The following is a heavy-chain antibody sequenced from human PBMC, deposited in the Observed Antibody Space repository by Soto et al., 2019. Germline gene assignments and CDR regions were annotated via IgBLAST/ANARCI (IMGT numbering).Heavy chain of an antibody. CDR2: IPYDGSYK. D-gene: IGHD3-22*01. CDR1: GFTFSSYG. J-gene: IGHJ3*02. V-gene: IGHV3-30*18. CDR3: AKPHSSGYYSDAFDI. Sequence: QVQLVESGGGVVQPGRSLRLSCAASGFTFSSYGMHWVRQAPGKGLEWVAVIPYDGSYKYYADSVKGRFTISRDNSKNTLYLQMNSLRVEDTAVYYCAKPHSSGYYSDAFDIWGQGTMVTVSS.